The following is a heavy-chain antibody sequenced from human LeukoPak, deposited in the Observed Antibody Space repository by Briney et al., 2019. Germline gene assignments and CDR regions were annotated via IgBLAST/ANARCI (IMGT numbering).Heavy chain of an antibody. J-gene: IGHJ6*03. CDR1: GGSISSSSYY. CDR3: ARGLTYYYGSGRNYYYMDV. CDR2: IYYSGST. D-gene: IGHD3-10*01. Sequence: SETLSLTCTVSGGSISSSSYYWGWIRQPPGKGLEWIGSIYYSGSTYYNPSLKSRVTISVDTSKSQFSLKLSSVTAADTAVYYCARGLTYYYGSGRNYYYMDVWGKGTTVTVSS. V-gene: IGHV4-39*01.